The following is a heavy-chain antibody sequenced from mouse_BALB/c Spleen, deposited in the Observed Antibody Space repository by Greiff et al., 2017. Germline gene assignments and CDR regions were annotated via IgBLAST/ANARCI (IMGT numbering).Heavy chain of an antibody. Sequence: EVQLVESGGGLVQPGGSRKLSCAASGFTFSSFGMHWVRKAPEKGLEWVAYISSGSSTIYYADTVKGRFTISRDNPKNTLFLQMTSLRSEDTAMYYCARGNYYGSSLYYYAMDYWGQGTSVTVSS. J-gene: IGHJ4*01. D-gene: IGHD1-1*01. CDR3: ARGNYYGSSLYYYAMDY. CDR1: GFTFSSFG. V-gene: IGHV5-17*02. CDR2: ISSGSSTI.